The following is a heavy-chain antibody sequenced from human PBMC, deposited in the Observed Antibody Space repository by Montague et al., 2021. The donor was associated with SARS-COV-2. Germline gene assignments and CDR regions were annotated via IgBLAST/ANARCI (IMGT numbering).Heavy chain of an antibody. CDR3: ARGQDVYAINGHLNY. D-gene: IGHD2-8*01. J-gene: IGHJ4*02. V-gene: IGHV4-34*01. CDR2: VNNLNST. Sequence: SETLSLTCSVYGVSFNFYYWSWIRQPPGKGLEWVGEVNNLNSTNTNPSLKTRFTISINTSKNHFSLKLSSVTAADTAVYYCARGQDVYAINGHLNYWGQGTLVTVSS. CDR1: GVSFNFYY.